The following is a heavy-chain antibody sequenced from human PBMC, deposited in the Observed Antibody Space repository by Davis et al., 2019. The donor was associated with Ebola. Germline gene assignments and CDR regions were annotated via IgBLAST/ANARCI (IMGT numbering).Heavy chain of an antibody. CDR1: GYTFTSYG. CDR2: ISAYNGNT. V-gene: IGHV1-18*01. D-gene: IGHD3-3*01. CDR3: ARDRKYYDFWSGLSYGMDV. Sequence: ASVKVSCKASGYTFTSYGISWVRQAPGQGLEWMGWISAYNGNTNYAQKLQGRVTMTTDTSTSTAYMELRSLRSDDTAVYYCARDRKYYDFWSGLSYGMDVWGQGTTVTVSS. J-gene: IGHJ6*02.